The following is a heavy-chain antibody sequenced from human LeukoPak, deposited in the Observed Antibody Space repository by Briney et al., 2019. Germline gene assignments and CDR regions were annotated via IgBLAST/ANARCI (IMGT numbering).Heavy chain of an antibody. CDR3: ARGIDHYDSSGYYVFGY. Sequence: GAAVTVSCSASGYTFTSYVISWVRQAPGQGLEWMGWMNPNSGNTGYAQKFQGRVTMTRNTSISTAYMELSSLRSEDTAVYYCARGIDHYDSSGYYVFGYWGQGILVTVSS. J-gene: IGHJ4*02. D-gene: IGHD3-22*01. CDR1: GYTFTSYV. CDR2: MNPNSGNT. V-gene: IGHV1-8*02.